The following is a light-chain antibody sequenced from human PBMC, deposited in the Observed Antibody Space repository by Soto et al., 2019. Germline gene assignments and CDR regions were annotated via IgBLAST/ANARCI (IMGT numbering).Light chain of an antibody. CDR2: DVS. CDR1: ISDVGSYNR. CDR3: SSYTSSSTYV. V-gene: IGLV2-18*02. Sequence: QSVLTQPPSVSGSPGQSVAISCTGTISDVGSYNRVSWYQQPPGTAPKLMIYDVSNRPSGVPDRFSGSKSGNTASLTISGLQADDEADYYWSSYTSSSTYVFGTGTKVTVL. J-gene: IGLJ1*01.